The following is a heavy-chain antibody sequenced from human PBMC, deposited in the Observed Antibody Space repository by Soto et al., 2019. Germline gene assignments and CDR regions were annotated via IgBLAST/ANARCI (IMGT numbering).Heavy chain of an antibody. CDR1: GYTFTSYG. CDR3: ARVAGIAAAGTHWFDP. D-gene: IGHD6-13*01. J-gene: IGHJ5*02. CDR2: ISAYNGNT. Sequence: ASVKVSCQTSGYTFTSYGIIWVRQAPGQGLEWMGWISAYNGNTNYAQKLQGRVTMTTDTSTSTAYMELRSLRSDDTAVYYCARVAGIAAAGTHWFDPWGQGTLVTVSS. V-gene: IGHV1-18*01.